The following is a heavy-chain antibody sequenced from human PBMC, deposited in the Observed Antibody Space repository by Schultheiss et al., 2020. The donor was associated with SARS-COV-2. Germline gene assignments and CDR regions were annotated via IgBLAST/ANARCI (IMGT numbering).Heavy chain of an antibody. D-gene: IGHD3-10*01. CDR2: ISGSGGST. CDR1: GFTFSNAW. J-gene: IGHJ6*02. Sequence: GGSLRLSCAASGFTFSNAWMSWVRQAPGKGLEWVSAISGSGGSTYYADSVKGRFTISRDNSKNTLYLLMNSLRAEDTAVYYCAKDLPLLWFGESYYYYYGMDVWGQGTTVTVSS. CDR3: AKDLPLLWFGESYYYYYGMDV. V-gene: IGHV3-23*01.